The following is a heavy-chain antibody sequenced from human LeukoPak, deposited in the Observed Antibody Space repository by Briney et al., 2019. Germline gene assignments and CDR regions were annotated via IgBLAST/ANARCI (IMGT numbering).Heavy chain of an antibody. J-gene: IGHJ4*02. V-gene: IGHV3-9*01. CDR2: ISWNSGGI. CDR3: AKASRGYYDSSGLIDY. CDR1: GFTFDDYA. D-gene: IGHD3-22*01. Sequence: GRSLRLSCAASGFTFDDYAMHWVRHAPGKGLEWVSGISWNSGGIGYADSVKGRFTISRDNAKNSLYLQMNSLRAEDTALYHCAKASRGYYDSSGLIDYWGQGTLVTVSS.